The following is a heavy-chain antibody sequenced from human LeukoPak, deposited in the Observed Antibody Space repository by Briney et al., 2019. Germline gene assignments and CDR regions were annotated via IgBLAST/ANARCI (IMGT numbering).Heavy chain of an antibody. D-gene: IGHD1-1*01. CDR3: ARFFKGTCDY. J-gene: IGHJ4*02. V-gene: IGHV4/OR15-8*01. CDR2: IYHSGGA. CDR1: GASIDSHSW. Sequence: SETLSLTCAVSGASIDSHSWWSWVRQPPGKGLEWIGEIYHSGGANYKPSLKSRVTMSVDTSKNQFSLKLRSVTAADTAVYYCARFFKGTCDYWGQGTLVTVSS.